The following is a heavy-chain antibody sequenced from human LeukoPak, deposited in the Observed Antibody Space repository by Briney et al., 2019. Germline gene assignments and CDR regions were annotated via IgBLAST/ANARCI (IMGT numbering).Heavy chain of an antibody. D-gene: IGHD6-13*01. V-gene: IGHV3-74*01. CDR1: GFTFSSYW. Sequence: GGALRLSCAASGFTFSSYWMHWVRQAPGKGLVWFSRINSDGSSTSYADSVKGRFTISRDNAKNTLYLQMNSLRAEDTAVYYCARDRDSRVPGPFDYWGQGTLVTVSS. CDR3: ARDRDSRVPGPFDY. J-gene: IGHJ4*02. CDR2: INSDGSST.